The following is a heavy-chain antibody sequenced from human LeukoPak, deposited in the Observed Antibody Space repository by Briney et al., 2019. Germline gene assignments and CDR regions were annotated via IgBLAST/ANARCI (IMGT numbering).Heavy chain of an antibody. D-gene: IGHD2-2*01. CDR3: ARHVKDIVVVPAAYYFDY. CDR1: GGPISSYY. Sequence: PSETLSLTCTVSGGPISSYYWSWFRQPPGKGLEWIGYIYYSGSTNYNPSLKSRVTISVDTSKNQFSLKLSSVTATDTAVYYCARHVKDIVVVPAAYYFDYWGQGTLVTVSS. J-gene: IGHJ4*02. CDR2: IYYSGST. V-gene: IGHV4-59*08.